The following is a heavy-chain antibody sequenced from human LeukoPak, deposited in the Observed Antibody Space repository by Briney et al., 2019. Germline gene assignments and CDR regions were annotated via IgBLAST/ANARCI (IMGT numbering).Heavy chain of an antibody. CDR2: INPSGGST. D-gene: IGHD3-10*01. V-gene: IGHV1-46*01. CDR3: ARERIFEVRGVKAFDY. CDR1: GYTFTSYY. J-gene: IGHJ4*02. Sequence: ASVKVSCKASGYTFTSYYMHWVRQAPGQGPEWMGIINPSGGSTSYAQKFQGRVTMTRDTSTSTVYMELSSLRSEDTAVYYCARERIFEVRGVKAFDYWGQGTLVTVSS.